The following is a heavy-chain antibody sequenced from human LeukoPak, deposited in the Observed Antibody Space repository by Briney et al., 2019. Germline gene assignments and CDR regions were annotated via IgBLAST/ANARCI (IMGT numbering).Heavy chain of an antibody. CDR1: GGSMRMSTYY. Sequence: SETLSLTCTVSGGSMRMSTYYWGWLRQPPGKGLEWIGSIYHSGSTHYNPSLRSRVTMSVDTSKNQFTLKVTAVTAADAAVYYCVTNGTVTVAGTKFNYFDYWGQGALVTVSS. V-gene: IGHV4-39*01. J-gene: IGHJ4*02. D-gene: IGHD6-19*01. CDR3: VTNGTVTVAGTKFNYFDY. CDR2: IYHSGST.